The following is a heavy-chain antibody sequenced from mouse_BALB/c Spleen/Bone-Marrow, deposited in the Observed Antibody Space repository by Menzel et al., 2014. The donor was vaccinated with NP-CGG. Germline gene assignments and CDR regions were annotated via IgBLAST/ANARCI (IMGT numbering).Heavy chain of an antibody. CDR3: AQCDYYDYNYAMYY. J-gene: IGHJ4*01. V-gene: IGHV2-3*01. CDR1: GFSLTNYG. CDR2: IWGDGST. D-gene: IGHD1-2*01. Sequence: QAQLQHTGPGLVAPSQSLSISCTVSGFSLTNYGVSWVRQPPGKGLEWLGVIWGDGSTNYHSALISRLSISKDTSKSQVFLKLNILQTDDTATCYCAQCDYYDYNYAMYYLGQGATATIS.